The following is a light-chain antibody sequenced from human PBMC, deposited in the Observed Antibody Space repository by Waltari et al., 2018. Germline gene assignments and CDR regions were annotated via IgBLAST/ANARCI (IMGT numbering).Light chain of an antibody. CDR2: QDK. J-gene: IGLJ2*01. V-gene: IGLV3-1*01. CDR1: QLGDRY. CDR3: QAWDASRGIV. Sequence: SYEVTQPPSVSASPGQTATITCSGEQLGDRYTFWYQQKAGQSPVLIIYQDKKRPSGIPERFSGSNSGNTATLTISGIQALDEADYYCQAWDASRGIVFGGGTKLTV.